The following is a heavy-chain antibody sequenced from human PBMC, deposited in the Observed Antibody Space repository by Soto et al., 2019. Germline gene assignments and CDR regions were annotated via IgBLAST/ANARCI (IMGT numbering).Heavy chain of an antibody. J-gene: IGHJ5*02. V-gene: IGHV3-21*04. CDR1: GITFRSYS. D-gene: IGHD3-3*01. CDR3: ARVPTIFGVVIIGSPPKELQFDP. CDR2: VSSDSTYI. Sequence: PGESLKISCAASGITFRSYSLNWVRQAPGKGLEWVSSVSSDSTYIYYADSVKGRFTISRDNAKNSLYLQMNSLRAEDTAVYYCARVPTIFGVVIIGSPPKELQFDPWGQGTLVTVSS.